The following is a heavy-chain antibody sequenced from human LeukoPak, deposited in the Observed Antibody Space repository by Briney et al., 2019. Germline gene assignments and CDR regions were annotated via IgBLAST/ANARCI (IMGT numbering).Heavy chain of an antibody. CDR3: TRWSVRYFDY. CDR1: GFNFGDYA. CDR2: IRSKDYGGTT. V-gene: IGHV3-49*04. J-gene: IGHJ4*02. Sequence: GGSLRLSCTASGFNFGDYAMSWVRQAPGKGLEWVGFIRSKDYGGTTEYAASVKGRFSISRDDSKGIAYLQTCSLQTEDTAVYYCTRWSVRYFDYWGQGTLVTVSS. D-gene: IGHD3-10*02.